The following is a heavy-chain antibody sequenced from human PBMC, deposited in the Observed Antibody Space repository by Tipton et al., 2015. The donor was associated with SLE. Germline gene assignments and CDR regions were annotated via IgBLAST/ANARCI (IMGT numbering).Heavy chain of an antibody. J-gene: IGHJ5*02. D-gene: IGHD3-9*01. V-gene: IGHV4-4*02. Sequence: TLSLTCSVSGDSITIVGWWTWVRQPPGKGLEWIGHIDHGRNTNHNPSLKSRVTISVDTSKNQFSLKMSSVTAADTAVYYCARDLQPSIERYFDWLGGWFDPWGQGTLVTVSS. CDR3: ARDLQPSIERYFDWLGGWFDP. CDR2: IDHGRNT. CDR1: GDSITIVGW.